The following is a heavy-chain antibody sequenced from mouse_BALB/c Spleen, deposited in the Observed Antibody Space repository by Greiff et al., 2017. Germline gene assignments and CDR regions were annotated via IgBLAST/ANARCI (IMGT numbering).Heavy chain of an antibody. J-gene: IGHJ4*01. Sequence: VQLMESAADLARPGASVKMSCKASGYTFTSYTMYWVNQRPGQGLEWIGYINPSSGYTEYNQKFKDRTTLSADKSTSTAYMQLSSLTSEDSAVYYCARSPGNAMDYWGQGTSVTVSA. CDR2: INPSSGYT. CDR3: ARSPGNAMDY. V-gene: IGHV1-4*02. CDR1: GYTFTSYT.